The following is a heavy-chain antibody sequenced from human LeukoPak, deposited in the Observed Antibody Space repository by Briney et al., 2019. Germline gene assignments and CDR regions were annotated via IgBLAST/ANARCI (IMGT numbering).Heavy chain of an antibody. Sequence: PGGSLRLSCEGSGFTFTAYWMSWVRQAPGQGLEWVSRINTDGSTTDNTNYAGSVKGRFTISRDNAKNTLYLQMNSLRAEDTAVYSCARGDSLLEDSSAYFRDALDLWGQGTMVTVSS. CDR1: GFTFTAYW. V-gene: IGHV3-74*01. CDR3: ARGDSLLEDSSAYFRDALDL. J-gene: IGHJ3*01. CDR2: INTDGSTT. D-gene: IGHD3-22*01.